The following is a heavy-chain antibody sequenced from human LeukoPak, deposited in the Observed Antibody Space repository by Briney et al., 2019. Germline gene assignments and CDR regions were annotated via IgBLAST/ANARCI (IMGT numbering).Heavy chain of an antibody. CDR1: GYSFNSNW. Sequence: GESLKTSCKGSGYSFNSNWIGWVRQMPGKGLEWMGIIYPADSDTRYSPSFQGQVTISVDKSINTAYLQWSSLKASDTAMYYCARHRWGGVRNSDYWGQGTLVTVSS. V-gene: IGHV5-51*01. D-gene: IGHD1/OR15-1a*01. J-gene: IGHJ4*02. CDR2: IYPADSDT. CDR3: ARHRWGGVRNSDY.